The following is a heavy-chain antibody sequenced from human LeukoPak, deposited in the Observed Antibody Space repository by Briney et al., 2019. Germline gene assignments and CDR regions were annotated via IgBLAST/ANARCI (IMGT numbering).Heavy chain of an antibody. Sequence: GGSLRLSCAVSGFPFSIYEMNWVRQAPGKGLEWVSNIGSSGTTRYYADSVKGRFSISRDNAKNSLYLQMNSLRVEDTGVYYCALLAVARDFDHWGQGALVTVSS. CDR2: IGSSGTTR. D-gene: IGHD6-19*01. J-gene: IGHJ4*02. V-gene: IGHV3-48*03. CDR3: ALLAVARDFDH. CDR1: GFPFSIYE.